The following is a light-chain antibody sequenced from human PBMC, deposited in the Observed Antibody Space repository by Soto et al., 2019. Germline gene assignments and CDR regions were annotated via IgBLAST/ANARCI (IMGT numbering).Light chain of an antibody. J-gene: IGKJ1*01. CDR3: QLYNSLWM. V-gene: IGKV1-5*03. CDR2: KAS. CDR1: QSINTW. Sequence: DIQMTQSPSTLSASVGDRVTITCRARQSINTWLAWYQQKPGKAPKLLIYKASTLESGVPSRFSGSGSGTEFPLTISSLQPDDFATYYCQLYNSLWMFGQGTKVEIK.